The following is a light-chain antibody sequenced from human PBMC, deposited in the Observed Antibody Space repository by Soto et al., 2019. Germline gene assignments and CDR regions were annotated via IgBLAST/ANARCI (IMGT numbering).Light chain of an antibody. CDR1: QSVSSN. V-gene: IGKV3-15*01. CDR3: QQYSNWPLT. Sequence: EIVMTQSPATLSVSPGEGDTLSCRSSQSVSSNLAWYQQKPGQAPRLLIFGASTRATGIPARFSGSGSGAEFSLTISALQSEDFAIYYCQQYSNWPLTFGGGTKVGIK. J-gene: IGKJ4*01. CDR2: GAS.